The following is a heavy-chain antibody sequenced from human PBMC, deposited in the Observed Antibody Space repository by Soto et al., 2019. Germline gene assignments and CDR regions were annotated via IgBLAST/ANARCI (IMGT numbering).Heavy chain of an antibody. CDR3: ARVPVVRGGGA. CDR1: GFIFSSYS. Sequence: GGSLRLSCAASGFIFSSYSMNWVRQAPGKGLEWVSSISSSSSYIYYADSVKGRFTISRDNAKNSLYLQMNSLRAEDTAVYYCARVPVVRGGGAWGQGTLVTVSS. CDR2: ISSSSSYI. J-gene: IGHJ4*02. V-gene: IGHV3-21*01. D-gene: IGHD3-10*01.